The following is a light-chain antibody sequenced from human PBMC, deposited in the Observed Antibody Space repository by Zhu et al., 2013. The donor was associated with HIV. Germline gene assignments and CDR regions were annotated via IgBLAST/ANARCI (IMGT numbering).Light chain of an antibody. Sequence: SYELTQPPSVSVSPGQTASITCSGDKLGDKYACWYQQKPGQSPVVVIYQDTKRPSGIPERFSGSNSGDTATLTISGTQAMDEADYYCQAWDRTTVVFGGGTRLTVL. CDR1: KLGDKY. CDR2: QDT. CDR3: QAWDRTTVV. J-gene: IGLJ2*01. V-gene: IGLV3-1*01.